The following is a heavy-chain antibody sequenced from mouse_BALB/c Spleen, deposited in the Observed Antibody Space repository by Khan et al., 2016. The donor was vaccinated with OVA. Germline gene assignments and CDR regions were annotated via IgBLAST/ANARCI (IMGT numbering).Heavy chain of an antibody. CDR2: INPSTGYT. V-gene: IGHV1-7*01. J-gene: IGHJ3*01. D-gene: IGHD1-1*01. Sequence: QVQLQQSGAELAKPGASVKMSCKASGYTFTSYWMHWVKQRPGQGLEWIGYINPSTGYTEYNQRFKDKATLTADKSSSTAYMQRSSLTYEESAVYYCANHGSSSAWLTYWGQGTLVTVSA. CDR3: ANHGSSSAWLTY. CDR1: GYTFTSYW.